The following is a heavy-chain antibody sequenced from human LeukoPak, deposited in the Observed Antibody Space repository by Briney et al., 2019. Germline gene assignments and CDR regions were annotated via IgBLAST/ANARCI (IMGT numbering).Heavy chain of an antibody. Sequence: GRSLRLSCAASGSTFSSYTMHWVRQAPGKGLEWVAVISYDGSNKYYADSVKGRFTISRDNSKNTLYLKVNSLRVEDTAVYHCAKEYESGTYFDSWGPGTLVTVSS. J-gene: IGHJ4*02. CDR1: GSTFSSYT. CDR3: AKEYESGTYFDS. CDR2: ISYDGSNK. V-gene: IGHV3-30*04. D-gene: IGHD1-26*01.